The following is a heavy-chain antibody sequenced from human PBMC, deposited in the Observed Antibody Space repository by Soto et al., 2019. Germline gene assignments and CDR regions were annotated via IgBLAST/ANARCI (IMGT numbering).Heavy chain of an antibody. Sequence: QVQLQESGPGLVKPSETLSLTCTVSGGSISSYYWSWIRQPPGKGLEWIGYIYYSGSTNYNPSLKSRVTISVDTSKNQFSLKLSSVTAADTAVYYCARVLFGSNCWFGPWGQGTLVTVSS. V-gene: IGHV4-59*01. J-gene: IGHJ5*02. CDR1: GGSISSYY. CDR2: IYYSGST. CDR3: ARVLFGSNCWFGP. D-gene: IGHD3-16*01.